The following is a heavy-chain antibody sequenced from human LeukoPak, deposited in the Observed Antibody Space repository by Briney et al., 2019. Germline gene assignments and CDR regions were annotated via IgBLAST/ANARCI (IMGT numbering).Heavy chain of an antibody. CDR2: IYHSGST. D-gene: IGHD3-22*01. Sequence: SSETLSLTCTVSGYSISSGYYWGWIRQPPGKGLEWIGSIYHSGSTYYNPSLKSRVTISVDTSKNQFSLKLSSVTAADTAVYYCARGSGRKVYYYDSSGYYGYYFDYWGQGTLVTVSS. CDR1: GYSISSGYY. CDR3: ARGSGRKVYYYDSSGYYGYYFDY. V-gene: IGHV4-38-2*02. J-gene: IGHJ4*02.